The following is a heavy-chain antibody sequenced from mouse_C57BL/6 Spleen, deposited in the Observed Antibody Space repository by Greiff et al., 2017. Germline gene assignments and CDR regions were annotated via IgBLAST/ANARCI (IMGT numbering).Heavy chain of an antibody. Sequence: VKLVESGPGLVAPSQSLSITCTVSGFSLTSYAISWVRQPPGKGLEWLGVIWTGGGTNYNSALKSRLSISKDNSKSQVFLKMNSLQTDDTARYYCARTPIITTGVAKGYAMDYWGQGTSVTVSS. J-gene: IGHJ4*01. CDR2: IWTGGGT. CDR3: ARTPIITTGVAKGYAMDY. CDR1: GFSLTSYA. V-gene: IGHV2-9-1*01. D-gene: IGHD1-1*01.